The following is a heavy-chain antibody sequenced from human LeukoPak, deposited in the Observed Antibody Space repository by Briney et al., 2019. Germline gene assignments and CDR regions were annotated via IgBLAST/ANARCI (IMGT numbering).Heavy chain of an antibody. CDR2: ISYDGSNK. J-gene: IGHJ4*02. CDR3: AKSPSGWYWGGVDY. V-gene: IGHV3-30*18. D-gene: IGHD6-19*01. CDR1: GFTFSSYG. Sequence: GGSLRLSCAASGFTFSSYGMHWVRQAPGKGLEWVAVISYDGSNKYYADSVKGRFTISRDNSKNTLYLQMNSLRAEDTAVYYCAKSPSGWYWGGVDYGGQGTLVTVSS.